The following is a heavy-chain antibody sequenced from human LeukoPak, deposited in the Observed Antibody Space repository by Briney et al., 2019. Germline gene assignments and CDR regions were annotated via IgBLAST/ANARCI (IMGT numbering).Heavy chain of an antibody. CDR3: ARDLHAAGYMDV. Sequence: SQTLSLTCTVSGGSISSGGYYWSWIRQPPGKGLEWIGYIYHSGSTYYNPSLKSRVTISVDRSKNRFSLKLSSVTAADTAVYYCARDLHAAGYMDVWGKGTTVTVSS. V-gene: IGHV4-30-2*01. CDR2: IYHSGST. CDR1: GGSISSGGYY. J-gene: IGHJ6*03. D-gene: IGHD3-10*01.